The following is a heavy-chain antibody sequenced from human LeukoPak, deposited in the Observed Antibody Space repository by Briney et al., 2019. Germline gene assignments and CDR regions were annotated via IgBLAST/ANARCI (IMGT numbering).Heavy chain of an antibody. V-gene: IGHV3-23*01. D-gene: IGHD2-21*01. Sequence: PGGSLRLSCAASGFTLSSYAMSWVRQAPGEGLEWVSAISVSGNTYHADSVKGRFTISRDSSKNTLYLQMNRLRAEDAAVYYCAKAPVTTCSGAYCYPFDYWGQGTLVTVSS. CDR2: ISVSGNT. CDR3: AKAPVTTCSGAYCYPFDY. CDR1: GFTLSSYA. J-gene: IGHJ4*02.